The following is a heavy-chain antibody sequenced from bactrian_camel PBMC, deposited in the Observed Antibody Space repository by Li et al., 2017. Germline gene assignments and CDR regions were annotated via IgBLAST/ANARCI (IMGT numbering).Heavy chain of an antibody. V-gene: IGHV3S53*01. CDR1: PNIRSC. CDR2: IDSDGTT. CDR3: AAGESEGSSCFDDAY. Sequence: HVQLVESGGDSVEAGGSLRLSCVASPNIRSCMGWFRQAPGKEREWVAGIDSDGTTSYTDSVKARFTTSQDSAKNTVYLQMNSLKPEDTAMYYCAAGESEGSSCFDDAYWGQGTQVTVS. D-gene: IGHD2*01. J-gene: IGHJ4*01.